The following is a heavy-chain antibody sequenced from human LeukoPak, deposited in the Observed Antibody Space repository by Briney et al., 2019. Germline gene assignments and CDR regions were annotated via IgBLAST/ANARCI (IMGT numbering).Heavy chain of an antibody. V-gene: IGHV1-2*02. Sequence: ASVKVSCKASGYTFTGYYMHWVRQAPGQGLEWMGWINPNSGGTNYAQKFQGRVTMTRDTSISTAYMELSRLRSDDTAVYYCARDSAAQGYCSGGSCFERRDAFDIWGQGTMVTVSS. CDR3: ARDSAAQGYCSGGSCFERRDAFDI. CDR2: INPNSGGT. J-gene: IGHJ3*02. D-gene: IGHD2-15*01. CDR1: GYTFTGYY.